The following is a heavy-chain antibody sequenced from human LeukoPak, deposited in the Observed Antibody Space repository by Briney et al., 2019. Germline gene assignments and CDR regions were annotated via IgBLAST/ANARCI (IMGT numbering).Heavy chain of an antibody. Sequence: LRLSCAASAFTFSSYAMHWVLQAPGKGLEWVAVISYDGSNKYYADSVKGRFTISRDNSKNTLFLHLNSLRGEDTAVYYCTRNSGWYGLSWGQGTLVTVSS. CDR3: TRNSGWYGLS. D-gene: IGHD6-19*01. V-gene: IGHV3-30*04. J-gene: IGHJ1*01. CDR2: ISYDGSNK. CDR1: AFTFSSYA.